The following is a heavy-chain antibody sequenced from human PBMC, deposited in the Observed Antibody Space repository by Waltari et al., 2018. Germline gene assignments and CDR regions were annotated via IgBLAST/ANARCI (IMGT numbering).Heavy chain of an antibody. V-gene: IGHV3-20*03. J-gene: IGHJ4*02. Sequence: RVELGGGVVGLGGSWSLSAVVFGSTFLDFGLTWARQVPGRGLEWVSGINWNGGRTRYTDSVKGRFTISRDNAKNSLYLQMNSLRAEDTALYYCVRGSTGTIFDYWGQGTLVTVSS. CDR2: INWNGGRT. D-gene: IGHD1-7*01. CDR1: GSTFLDFG. CDR3: VRGSTGTIFDY.